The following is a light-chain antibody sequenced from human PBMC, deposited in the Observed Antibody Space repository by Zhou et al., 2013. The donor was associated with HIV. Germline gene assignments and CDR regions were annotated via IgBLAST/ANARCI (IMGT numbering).Light chain of an antibody. J-gene: IGKJ4*01. CDR2: DAS. CDR3: QLRSNWVS. CDR1: QNINDY. V-gene: IGKV3-11*01. Sequence: EIVLTQSPATLSLSPGDRATLSCRASQNINDYLAWYQQKPGQAPRLLMYDASKRATGIPARFSGRGSATEFTLTISSLEPEDFAIYYCQLRSNWVSFGGGTKVEIK.